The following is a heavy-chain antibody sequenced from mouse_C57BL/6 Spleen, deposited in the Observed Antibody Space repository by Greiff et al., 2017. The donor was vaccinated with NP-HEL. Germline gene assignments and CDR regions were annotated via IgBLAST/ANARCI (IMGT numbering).Heavy chain of an antibody. V-gene: IGHV1-55*01. J-gene: IGHJ4*01. D-gene: IGHD1-1*01. CDR1: GYTFTSYW. CDR2: IYPGSGST. Sequence: QVQLQQPGAELVKPGASVKMSCKASGYTFTSYWITWVKQRPGQGLEWIGDIYPGSGSTNYNEKFKSKATLTVDTSSSTAYMQLSSLPSEDSAVYYCARRGDITTVVAKSSYAMDYWGQGTSVTVSS. CDR3: ARRGDITTVVAKSSYAMDY.